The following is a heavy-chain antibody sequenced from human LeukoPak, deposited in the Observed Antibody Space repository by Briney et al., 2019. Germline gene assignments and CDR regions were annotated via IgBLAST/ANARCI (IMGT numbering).Heavy chain of an antibody. CDR2: ISGSGGST. V-gene: IGHV3-23*01. D-gene: IGHD3-10*01. J-gene: IGHJ5*02. CDR3: AKLRVVRGVELFDP. CDR1: GFTFSSYG. Sequence: GGTLRLSCAASGFTFSSYGMSWVRQAPGKGLEWVSAISGSGGSTYYADSVKGRFTISRDNSKNTLYLQMNSLRAEDTAVYYCAKLRVVRGVELFDPWGQGTLVTVSS.